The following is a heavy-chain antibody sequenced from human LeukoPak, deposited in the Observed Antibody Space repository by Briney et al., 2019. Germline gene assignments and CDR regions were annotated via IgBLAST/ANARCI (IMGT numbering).Heavy chain of an antibody. V-gene: IGHV4-39*01. J-gene: IGHJ4*02. D-gene: IGHD3-3*01. CDR2: IYYSGST. CDR3: ARLHYDFWSGYYMGRFDY. CDR1: GGSISSSSYY. Sequence: PSETLSLTCTVSGGSISSSSYYWGWIRQPPGKGLEWIGSIYYSGSTYYNPSLKSRVTISVDTSENQFSLKLSSVTAADTAVYYCARLHYDFWSGYYMGRFDYWGREPWSPSPQ.